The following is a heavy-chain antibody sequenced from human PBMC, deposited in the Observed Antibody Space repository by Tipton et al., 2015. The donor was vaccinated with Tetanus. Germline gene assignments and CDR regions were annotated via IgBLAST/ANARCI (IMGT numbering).Heavy chain of an antibody. CDR3: ARDQARGARGWNYFDY. CDR1: GGSISSGGYY. CDR2: IYNSGST. V-gene: IGHV4-31*02. J-gene: IGHJ4*02. D-gene: IGHD1-26*01. Sequence: LRLSCTVSGGSISSGGYYWSWIRQHPGKGLEWIGDIYNSGSTYYNPSLKSRVTISVDTSKNQFSLKLNSVTAGDTAVYYCARDQARGARGWNYFDYWGQGSLVTVSS.